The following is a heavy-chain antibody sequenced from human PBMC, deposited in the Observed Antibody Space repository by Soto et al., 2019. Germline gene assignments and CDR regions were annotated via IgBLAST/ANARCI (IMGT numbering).Heavy chain of an antibody. CDR2: IKSKTDGGTT. CDR3: TTAPFKDYYYYYMDV. V-gene: IGHV3-15*01. CDR1: GFTFSNAW. Sequence: GGSLRLSCAASGFTFSNAWMSWVRQAPGKGLEWVGRIKSKTDGGTTDYAAPVKGRFTISRDDSKNTLYLQMNSLKTEDTAVYYCTTAPFKDYYYYYMDVWGKGTTVTVSS. J-gene: IGHJ6*03.